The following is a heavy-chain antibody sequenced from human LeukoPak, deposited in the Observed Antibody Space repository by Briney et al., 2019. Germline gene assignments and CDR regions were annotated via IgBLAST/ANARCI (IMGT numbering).Heavy chain of an antibody. D-gene: IGHD6-6*01. CDR1: GGSISSYY. V-gene: IGHV4-4*09. Sequence: PSETLSLTCTVSGGSISSYYWSWIRQPPGKGLEWIGYIYTSGSTNYNPSLKSRVTISVDTSKNQFSLNLTSVTAADTAVYYCASHYSSSSIYFEYWGQGALVTVSS. CDR2: IYTSGST. CDR3: ASHYSSSSIYFEY. J-gene: IGHJ4*02.